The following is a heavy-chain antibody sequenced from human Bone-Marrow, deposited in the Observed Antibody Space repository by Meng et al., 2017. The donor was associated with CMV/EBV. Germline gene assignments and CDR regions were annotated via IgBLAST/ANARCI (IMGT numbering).Heavy chain of an antibody. CDR3: ARDRGVGRYYYYYYGMDV. CDR2: ISSNGGST. CDR1: GFTFRTYV. Sequence: GESLKISCAASGFTFRTYVMYWVRQAPGKGLEYVSGISSNGGSTYYVDSVKGRFTISRDTSKNTLYLQMNSLRAEDTAVYYCARDRGVGRYYYYYYGMDVWGQGTTVTVSS. V-gene: IGHV3-64*02. J-gene: IGHJ6*02. D-gene: IGHD3-10*01.